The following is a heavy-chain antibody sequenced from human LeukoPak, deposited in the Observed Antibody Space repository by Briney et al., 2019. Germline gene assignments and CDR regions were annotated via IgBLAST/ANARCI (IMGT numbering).Heavy chain of an antibody. CDR2: ISAYNGNT. J-gene: IGHJ5*02. Sequence: ASVKVSCKASGYTFTSYGISWVRQAPGQGLEWMGWISAYNGNTNYAQKLQGRVTMTTDTSTSTAYMELRSLRSDDTAVYYCAREQQQLVTNADGSDFDPWGQGTLVTVPS. V-gene: IGHV1-18*01. D-gene: IGHD6-13*01. CDR3: AREQQQLVTNADGSDFDP. CDR1: GYTFTSYG.